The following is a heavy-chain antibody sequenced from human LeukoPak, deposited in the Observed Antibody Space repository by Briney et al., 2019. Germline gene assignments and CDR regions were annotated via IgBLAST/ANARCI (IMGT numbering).Heavy chain of an antibody. CDR3: ARAMIRRENYYYGMDI. CDR1: GGSISSGGYY. Sequence: SETLSLTCTVSGGSISSGGYYWSWIRQHPGKGLEWIGEINHSGSTNYNPSLKSRVTISVDTSKNQFSLKLSSVTAADTAVYYCARAMIRRENYYYGMDIWGQGTTVTVSS. J-gene: IGHJ6*02. CDR2: INHSGST. D-gene: IGHD3-22*01. V-gene: IGHV4-31*03.